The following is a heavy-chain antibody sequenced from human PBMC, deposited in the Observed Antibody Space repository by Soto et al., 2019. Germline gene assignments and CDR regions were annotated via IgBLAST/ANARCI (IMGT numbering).Heavy chain of an antibody. CDR2: TYYRSKWYN. Sequence: SQTLSLTCASSGDSVSSNSAAWNWIRQSPSRGLEWLGRTYYRSKWYNDYAVSVKSRITINPDTSKNQFSLQLNSVTPEDTAVYYCARAIAVAEHSSHFDYWGQGTLVTVSS. J-gene: IGHJ4*02. V-gene: IGHV6-1*01. D-gene: IGHD6-19*01. CDR3: ARAIAVAEHSSHFDY. CDR1: GDSVSSNSAA.